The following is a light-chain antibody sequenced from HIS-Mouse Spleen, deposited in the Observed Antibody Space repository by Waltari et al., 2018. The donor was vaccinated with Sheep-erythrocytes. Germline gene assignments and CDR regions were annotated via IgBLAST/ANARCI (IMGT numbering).Light chain of an antibody. CDR1: SSDVGSYNL. CDR3: CSYAGSSTPWV. J-gene: IGLJ3*02. Sequence: QSALTQPASVSGSPGQSITISCTGTSSDVGSYNLVSWYQPHPGKAPKLMIYEGSKRASGVSKRFSGSTTGNTASLTISGLQAEDEADYYCCSYAGSSTPWVFGGGTKLTVL. CDR2: EGS. V-gene: IGLV2-23*01.